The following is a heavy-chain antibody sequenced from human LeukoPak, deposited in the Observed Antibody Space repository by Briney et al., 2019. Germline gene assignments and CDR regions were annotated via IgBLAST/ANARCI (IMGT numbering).Heavy chain of an antibody. CDR2: IHHDGRI. D-gene: IGHD1-26*01. CDR1: GGSIDSTNW. CDR3: ARQRYSGSYYGVQWDAFDI. J-gene: IGHJ3*02. Sequence: KTSETLSLTCDVSGGSIDSTNWWNWVRQPPGKGLEWIGEIHHDGRINYNPSLKSRVTISVDTSKNQFSLKLSSVTAADTAVFYCARQRYSGSYYGVQWDAFDIWGQGTMVTVSS. V-gene: IGHV4/OR15-8*01.